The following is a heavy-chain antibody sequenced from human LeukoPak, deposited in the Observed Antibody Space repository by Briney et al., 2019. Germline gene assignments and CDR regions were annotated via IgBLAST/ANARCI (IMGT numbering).Heavy chain of an antibody. CDR1: GGSISRYY. Sequence: SETLSLTCTVSGGSISRYYWSWIRQPPGKGLEWIGYIYYSGSTNYNPSLKSRVTISADTSKNQFSLKPSSVTAADTAVYYCARGLVIGHTFDYWGQGNLVTVSS. V-gene: IGHV4-59*01. CDR2: IYYSGST. J-gene: IGHJ4*02. CDR3: ARGLVIGHTFDY. D-gene: IGHD3-9*01.